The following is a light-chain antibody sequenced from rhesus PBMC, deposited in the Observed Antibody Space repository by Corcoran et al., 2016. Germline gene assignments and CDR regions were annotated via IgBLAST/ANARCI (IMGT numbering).Light chain of an antibody. CDR3: QQSSNLYS. CDR1: QSVGSY. Sequence: ETVVTQSPATLSLSPGERATLSCRASQSVGSYLAWYQQKPGQAPRLLIYGASSRATGIPDRFSCSGSGTDFTLTISSLEREDVGVYYCQQSSNLYSFGQGTKVEIK. CDR2: GAS. V-gene: IGKV3-24*04. J-gene: IGKJ2*01.